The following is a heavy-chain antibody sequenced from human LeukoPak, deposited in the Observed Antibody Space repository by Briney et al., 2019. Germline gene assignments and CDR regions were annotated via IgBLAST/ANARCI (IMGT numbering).Heavy chain of an antibody. CDR2: IYYSGST. J-gene: IGHJ4*02. CDR1: GGSISSYY. D-gene: IGHD2-21*02. Sequence: PSETLSLTCTVSGGSISSYYWSWIRQPPGKGLEWIGYIYYSGSTNYNPSLKSRVTISVDTSKNQFSLKLSSVTAADTAVYYCARRNYCGGDCYSLDYRGQGTLVTVSS. CDR3: ARRNYCGGDCYSLDY. V-gene: IGHV4-59*08.